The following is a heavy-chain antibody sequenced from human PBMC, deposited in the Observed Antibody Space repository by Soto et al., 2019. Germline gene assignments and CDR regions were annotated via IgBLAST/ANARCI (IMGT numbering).Heavy chain of an antibody. D-gene: IGHD2-15*01. Sequence: EVQLLESGGGLVQPGGSLRLSCAASGFTFSSSAMSWVRQAPGKGLEWVSGISGSGGVTYYADSVKGRFTISRYNSKNTLYLQMNNMRAEDTAVYYCATGVVAATSYFDYWGQGTLVTVSS. V-gene: IGHV3-23*01. CDR3: ATGVVAATSYFDY. J-gene: IGHJ4*02. CDR2: ISGSGGVT. CDR1: GFTFSSSA.